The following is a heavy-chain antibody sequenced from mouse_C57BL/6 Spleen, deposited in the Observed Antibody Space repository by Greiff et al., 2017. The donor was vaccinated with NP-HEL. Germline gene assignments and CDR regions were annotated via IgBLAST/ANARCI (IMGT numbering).Heavy chain of an antibody. CDR1: GYAFSSSW. CDR3: ASIYDGYYVGFAY. V-gene: IGHV1-82*01. D-gene: IGHD2-3*01. J-gene: IGHJ3*01. CDR2: IYPGDGDT. Sequence: QVQLQQSGPELVKPGASVKISCKASGYAFSSSWMNWVKQRPGKGLEWIGRIYPGDGDTNYNGKFKGKATLTADKSSSTAYMQLSSLTSEDSAVYFCASIYDGYYVGFAYWGQGTLVTVSA.